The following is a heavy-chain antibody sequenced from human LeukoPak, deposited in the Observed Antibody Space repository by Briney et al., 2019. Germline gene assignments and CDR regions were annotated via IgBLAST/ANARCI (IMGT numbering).Heavy chain of an antibody. CDR1: GGSLTGYY. V-gene: IGHV4-34*01. CDR3: ARGSFDYYFDY. J-gene: IGHJ4*02. CDR2: ISHSGST. D-gene: IGHD3-9*01. Sequence: SEALSLTCGVYGGSLTGYYWSWIRQPPGKGLEWIGEISHSGSTNYSPSLKSRVTISVDTSKNQFSLKLSSVTAADTAVYYCARGSFDYYFDYWGQGTLVTVSS.